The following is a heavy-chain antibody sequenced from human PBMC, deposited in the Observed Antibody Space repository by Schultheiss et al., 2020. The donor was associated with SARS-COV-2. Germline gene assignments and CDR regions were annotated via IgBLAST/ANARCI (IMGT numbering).Heavy chain of an antibody. V-gene: IGHV3-30*02. J-gene: IGHJ4*02. CDR1: GFTFSRHG. D-gene: IGHD3-22*01. CDR3: ANLNYYDSSGRRYYFDY. Sequence: GGSLRLSCAASGFTFSRHGMHWVRQAPGKGLEWVAVIWYDGSNKYYADSVKGRFTISRDNSKNTLYLQMNSLRAEDTAVYYCANLNYYDSSGRRYYFDYWGQGTLVTVSS. CDR2: IWYDGSNK.